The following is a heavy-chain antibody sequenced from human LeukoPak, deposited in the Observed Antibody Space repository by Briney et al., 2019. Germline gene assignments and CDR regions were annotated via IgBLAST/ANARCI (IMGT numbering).Heavy chain of an antibody. V-gene: IGHV4-34*01. CDR1: GGSISGYY. CDR2: INHSGST. Sequence: SKTLSLTCTVSGGSISGYYWSWIRQPPGKGLDWIGEINHSGSTNYNPSLKSRVTISVDTSKNQFSLKLSSVTAADTAVYYCARGASRVWYSSSSVRFDPWGQGTLVTVSS. J-gene: IGHJ5*02. D-gene: IGHD6-6*01. CDR3: ARGASRVWYSSSSVRFDP.